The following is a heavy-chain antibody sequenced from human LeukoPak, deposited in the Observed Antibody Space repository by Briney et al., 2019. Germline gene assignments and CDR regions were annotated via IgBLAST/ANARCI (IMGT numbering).Heavy chain of an antibody. Sequence: TGGSLRLSCAASGFSFTSYGMHWARQAPGKGLEWVAFIRYDGSIKYYADSVKGRFTISIDNSKNTLYLEINSLRPEDTAMYYCAKDQETMSKCFDSWGGGPLVTVAS. V-gene: IGHV3-30*02. J-gene: IGHJ4*02. CDR1: GFSFTSYG. D-gene: IGHD3-10*02. CDR3: AKDQETMSKCFDS. CDR2: IRYDGSIK.